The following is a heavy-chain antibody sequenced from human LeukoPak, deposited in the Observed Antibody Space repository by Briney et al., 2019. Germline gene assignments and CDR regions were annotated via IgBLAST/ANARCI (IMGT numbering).Heavy chain of an antibody. D-gene: IGHD4/OR15-4a*01. Sequence: ASVKVSCKASGYTFTSYYMHWVRQAPGQGLEWMGILNTSGGSTSYAQKFHGRVTMTRDTSTSIVYMELSSLRSEDTAVYYCARDLYGALDYWGQGTLVTVSS. CDR2: LNTSGGST. J-gene: IGHJ4*02. V-gene: IGHV1-46*01. CDR1: GYTFTSYY. CDR3: ARDLYGALDY.